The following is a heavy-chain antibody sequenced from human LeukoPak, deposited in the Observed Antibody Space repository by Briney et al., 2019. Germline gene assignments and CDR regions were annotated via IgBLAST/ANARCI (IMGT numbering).Heavy chain of an antibody. V-gene: IGHV3-48*04. J-gene: IGHJ4*02. CDR3: ARGAYSSGWAYFDH. CDR1: GFTFSDYS. D-gene: IGHD6-19*01. Sequence: PGGSLRASCAASGFTFSDYSMNWVRQAPGKGLGWVSYISFSVNTKYYGDSVKGRCTISRDNAKNPLYLHMDSLRAEDTAVYYCARGAYSSGWAYFDHWGQGTLVTVSS. CDR2: ISFSVNTK.